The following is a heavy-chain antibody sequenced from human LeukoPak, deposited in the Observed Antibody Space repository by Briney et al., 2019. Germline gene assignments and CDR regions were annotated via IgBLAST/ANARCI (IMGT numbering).Heavy chain of an antibody. D-gene: IGHD2-21*02. CDR1: GFTFSTYA. J-gene: IGHJ4*02. V-gene: IGHV3-23*01. CDR2: ISDSGGST. Sequence: GGSLRLSCAASGFTFSTYAMSWVRQAPGKGLEWVSGISDSGGSTYYADSVKGRFTISRDNSKNTLYLQMNSLRAEDTALYYCAKAALSAYCGGDCYSSHYWGQGTLVTVSS. CDR3: AKAALSAYCGGDCYSSHY.